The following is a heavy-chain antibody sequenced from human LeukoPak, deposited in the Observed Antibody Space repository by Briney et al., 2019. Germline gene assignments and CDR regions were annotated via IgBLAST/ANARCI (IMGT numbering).Heavy chain of an antibody. CDR2: ISYDGSNK. J-gene: IGHJ4*02. CDR3: SAWFRSYYFDY. D-gene: IGHD3-10*01. V-gene: IGHV3-30*03. CDR1: GFTFSSYG. Sequence: QPGRSLRLSCAASGFTFSSYGMHWVRQAPGKGLEWVAVISYDGSNKYYADSVKGRFTISRDNSKNTLYLQMNSLRAEDTAVYYCSAWFRSYYFDYWGQGTLVTVSS.